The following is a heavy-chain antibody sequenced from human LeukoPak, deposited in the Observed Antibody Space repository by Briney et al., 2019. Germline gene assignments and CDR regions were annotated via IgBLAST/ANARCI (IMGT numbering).Heavy chain of an antibody. V-gene: IGHV3-23*01. Sequence: GGSLRLSCAASGFTFSSYAMSWVCQAPGKGLEWVSAISGSGGSTYYADSVKGRFTISRDNSKNTLYLQMNSLRAEDTAVYYCAKELYYYDSSGYSTEYFQHWGQGTLVTVSS. CDR3: AKELYYYDSSGYSTEYFQH. J-gene: IGHJ1*01. D-gene: IGHD3-22*01. CDR1: GFTFSSYA. CDR2: ISGSGGST.